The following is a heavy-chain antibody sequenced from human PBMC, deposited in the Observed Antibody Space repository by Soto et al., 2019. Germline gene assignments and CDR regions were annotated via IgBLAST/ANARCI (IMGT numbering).Heavy chain of an antibody. CDR1: GASISSGGYY. V-gene: IGHV4-31*03. J-gene: IGHJ4*02. CDR3: ARGPPKDGYNLSF. CDR2: IYYSGST. D-gene: IGHD5-12*01. Sequence: SETLSLTCTVSGASISSGGYYWSWIRQHPGKGLEWIGFIYYSGSTYYNPSLKSRVTISLDTSKNQFSLKLSSVTAADTAVYYCARGPPKDGYNLSFWGRGTLVTVSS.